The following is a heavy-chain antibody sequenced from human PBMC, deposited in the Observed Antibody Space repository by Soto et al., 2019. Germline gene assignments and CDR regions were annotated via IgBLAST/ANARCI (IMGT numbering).Heavy chain of an antibody. D-gene: IGHD4-17*01. CDR1: GFTYSSYA. Sequence: EVPLLESGGGLVQPGGSLRLSCAASGFTYSSYAMSRVRPAPGKGLEWVSAISGSGGSTYYADSVKGRFTISRDKSKNTLYLQMNSLRAEDTAVYYCAKDRPQYGDYDCWGQGTLVTVSS. CDR2: ISGSGGST. V-gene: IGHV3-23*01. CDR3: AKDRPQYGDYDC. J-gene: IGHJ4*02.